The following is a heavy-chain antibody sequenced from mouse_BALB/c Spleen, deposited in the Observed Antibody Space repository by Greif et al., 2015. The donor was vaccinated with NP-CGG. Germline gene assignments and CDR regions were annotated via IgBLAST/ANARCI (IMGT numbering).Heavy chain of an antibody. V-gene: IGHV14-3*02. J-gene: IGHJ4*01. CDR3: ASGDYDGVGAMDY. CDR2: IDPANGNT. D-gene: IGHD2-4*01. Sequence: VQLKDSGAELVKPGASVKLSCTASGFNIKDTYMHWVKQRPEQGLEWIGRIDPANGNTKYDPKFQGKATITADTSSNTAYLQPSSLTSEDTAVYYCASGDYDGVGAMDYWGQGTSVTVSS. CDR1: GFNIKDTY.